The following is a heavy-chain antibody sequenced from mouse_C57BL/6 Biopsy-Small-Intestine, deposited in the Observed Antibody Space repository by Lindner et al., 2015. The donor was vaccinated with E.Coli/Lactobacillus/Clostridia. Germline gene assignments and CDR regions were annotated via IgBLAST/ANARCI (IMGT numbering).Heavy chain of an antibody. CDR3: ARVLRPPNYYGMDV. J-gene: IGHJ1*01. Sequence: SVKVSCKASGYTFTTYALHWVRQAPGQRLEWMAWINAGNGDTYYSQKFQGRVTITRDTSASTVYMELSSLRSEDTAVYYCARVLRPPNYYGMDVWGQGTTVTVSS. CDR1: GYTFTTYA. CDR2: INAGNGDT. D-gene: IGHD1-1*01. V-gene: IGHV1-84*02.